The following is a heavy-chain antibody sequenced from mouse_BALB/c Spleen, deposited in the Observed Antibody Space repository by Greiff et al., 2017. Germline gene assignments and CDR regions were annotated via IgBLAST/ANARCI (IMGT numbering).Heavy chain of an antibody. CDR3: ARDDRYDGFAY. CDR2: SRNKANDYTT. V-gene: IGHV7-1*02. J-gene: IGHJ3*01. Sequence: EVNVVESGGGLVQPGGSLRLSCATSGFTFSDFYMEWVRQPPGKRLEWIAASRNKANDYTTEYSASVKGRFIVSRDTSQSILYLQMNALRAKDTAIYYCARDDRYDGFAYWGQGTLVTVSA. CDR1: GFTFSDFY. D-gene: IGHD2-14*01.